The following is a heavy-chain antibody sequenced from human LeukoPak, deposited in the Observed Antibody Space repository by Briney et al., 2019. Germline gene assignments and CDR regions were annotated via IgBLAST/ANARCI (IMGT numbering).Heavy chain of an antibody. CDR2: ISGSGGTT. CDR1: GFTFSSHD. D-gene: IGHD2-21*02. J-gene: IGHJ4*02. Sequence: GGSLRLSCAASGFTFSSHDMSWVRQAPGKGLEWASGISGSGGTTYYADSVRGRFTVSRDNSKNTVYLEMNGLRADDTAVYYCAKGVVTSSTFDYWGQGTLVTVSS. CDR3: AKGVVTSSTFDY. V-gene: IGHV3-23*01.